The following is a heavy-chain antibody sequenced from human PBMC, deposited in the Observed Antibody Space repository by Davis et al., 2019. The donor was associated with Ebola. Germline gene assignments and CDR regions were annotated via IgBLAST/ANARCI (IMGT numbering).Heavy chain of an antibody. CDR3: VRVYSGSYDP. CDR2: IKQGGDER. CDR1: GIISSCYW. J-gene: IGHJ5*02. Sequence: GASLISSCASSGIISSCYWMSWLRQAPRKGLERVANIKQGGDERYYVDSVKGRFIISRDDAKNSLYLQMNSLRAEDTAVYYCVRVYSGSYDPWGQGTLVTVSS. V-gene: IGHV3-7*01. D-gene: IGHD1-26*01.